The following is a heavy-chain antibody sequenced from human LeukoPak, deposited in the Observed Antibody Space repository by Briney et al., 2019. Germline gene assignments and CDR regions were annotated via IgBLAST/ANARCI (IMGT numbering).Heavy chain of an antibody. V-gene: IGHV4-38-2*01. D-gene: IGHD3-3*01. J-gene: IGHJ4*02. CDR3: ARGSPDDYDFWSGYPNEQYYFDY. CDR1: GYSISSGYY. Sequence: KPSETLSLTCAVSGYSISSGYYWGWIRQPPGKGLEWIGSIYHSGSTYYNPSLKSRVTISVDTSKNQFSLKLSSVTAADTAVYYCARGSPDDYDFWSGYPNEQYYFDYWGQGTLVTVSS. CDR2: IYHSGST.